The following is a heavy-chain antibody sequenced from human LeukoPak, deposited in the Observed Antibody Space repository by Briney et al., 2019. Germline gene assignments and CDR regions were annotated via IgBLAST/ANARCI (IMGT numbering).Heavy chain of an antibody. Sequence: GGSLRLSCAASGFTFSSYSMNWVRQAPGKGPQWVSYIRSSSSTIYYADSVKGRFTISTDNANNSLYLQMNSLRAEDTAAYYCARSLRNAFDIWGQGTMVTVSS. CDR1: GFTFSSYS. CDR2: IRSSSSTI. CDR3: ARSLRNAFDI. J-gene: IGHJ3*02. D-gene: IGHD3-3*01. V-gene: IGHV3-48*01.